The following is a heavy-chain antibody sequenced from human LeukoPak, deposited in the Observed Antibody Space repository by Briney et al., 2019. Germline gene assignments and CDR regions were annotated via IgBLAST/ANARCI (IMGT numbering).Heavy chain of an antibody. V-gene: IGHV3-7*03. CDR2: IKQVGSEK. J-gene: IGHJ6*02. CDR1: GFTFSSYW. D-gene: IGHD6-13*01. Sequence: GGSLRLSCAASGFTFSSYWMSWVRQAPGKGLEWVANIKQVGSEKYYVDSVKGRFTISRDNAKNSLYLQMNSLRAEDTAVYYCATSHDYSSSWYSGRHYYGMDVWGQGTTVTVSS. CDR3: ATSHDYSSSWYSGRHYYGMDV.